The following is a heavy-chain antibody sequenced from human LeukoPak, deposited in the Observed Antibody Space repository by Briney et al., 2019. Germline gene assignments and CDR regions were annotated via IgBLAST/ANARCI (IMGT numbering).Heavy chain of an antibody. CDR3: ASWAGGNEPVASFDY. V-gene: IGHV1-2*04. J-gene: IGHJ4*02. CDR2: INLYNGAT. CDR1: GYSFTAYY. Sequence: ASVKVSCKPTGYSFTAYYICWMRQAPGQGLECMGWINLYNGATKYAQRFQSWVTMTRDTSISTAYMELSRLRSDDTATYYCASWAGGNEPVASFDYWGQGTLVTVSS. D-gene: IGHD1-14*01.